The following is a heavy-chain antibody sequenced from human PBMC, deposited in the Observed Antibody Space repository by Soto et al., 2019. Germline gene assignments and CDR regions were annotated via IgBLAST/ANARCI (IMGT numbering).Heavy chain of an antibody. CDR2: IIPIFGTA. V-gene: IGHV1-69*13. J-gene: IGHJ6*02. CDR1: GGTCSSYA. Sequence: SVKVSCKASGGTCSSYAISCVLQSPLQWLDGMGGIIPIFGTANYAQKFQGRVTITADESTSTAYMELSSLRSEDTAVYYCATGITDIVATISASGYYYYGMDVWGQGTTVTVSS. D-gene: IGHD5-12*01. CDR3: ATGITDIVATISASGYYYYGMDV.